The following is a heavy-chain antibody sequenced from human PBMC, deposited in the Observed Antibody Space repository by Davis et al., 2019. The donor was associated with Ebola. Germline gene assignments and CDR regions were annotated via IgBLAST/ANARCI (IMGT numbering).Heavy chain of an antibody. Sequence: ASVKVSCKASGYIFSNYDINWVRQARGQGLEWMGWMNPYSGHTGYVAKSKGRVTMTRDSSITTAYMELIRLRPDDTAVYYCARGYSPKCRTGDCVNDYWGQGTLVTVSS. CDR2: MNPYSGHT. CDR3: ARGYSPKCRTGDCVNDY. D-gene: IGHD2-21*01. V-gene: IGHV1-8*01. J-gene: IGHJ4*02. CDR1: GYIFSNYD.